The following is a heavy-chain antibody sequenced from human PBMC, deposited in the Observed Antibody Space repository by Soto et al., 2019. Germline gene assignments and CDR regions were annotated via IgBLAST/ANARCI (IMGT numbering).Heavy chain of an antibody. CDR2: IYPGDSDT. Sequence: PGESLKISCKGSGYSFTSYWIGWVRQMPGKGLEWMGIIYPGDSDTRYSPSFQGQVTISADKSISTAYLQWSSLKASDTAMYYCASRSTSYYYGMDVWGQGTTVTVSS. CDR3: ASRSTSYYYGMDV. J-gene: IGHJ6*02. CDR1: GYSFTSYW. V-gene: IGHV5-51*01.